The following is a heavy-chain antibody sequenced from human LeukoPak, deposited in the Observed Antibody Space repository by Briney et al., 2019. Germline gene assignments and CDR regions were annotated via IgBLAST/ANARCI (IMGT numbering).Heavy chain of an antibody. CDR3: ARDGGWYQLLWWFDP. CDR1: GYTFTGYY. V-gene: IGHV1-2*02. J-gene: IGHJ5*02. D-gene: IGHD2-2*01. Sequence: ASLKVSCKASGYTFTGYYMHWVRQAPGRGLEWMGWINPNSGATKYAQKFQGRVTMTRDTSISTAYMEMSRLRFEDTAVYYCARDGGWYQLLWWFDPWGQGTLVTVSS. CDR2: INPNSGAT.